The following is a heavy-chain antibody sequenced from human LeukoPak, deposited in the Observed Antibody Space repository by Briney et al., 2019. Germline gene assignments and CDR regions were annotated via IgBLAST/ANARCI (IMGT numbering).Heavy chain of an antibody. V-gene: IGHV4-34*01. CDR2: INHSGST. Sequence: PWETLSLTCAVYGGSFSGYYWSWIRLPPGKGLEWIGEINHSGSTNYNPSPKSRVTISVDTSKNQFSLKLSSVTAADTAVYYCARFRAGNRRYYFDYWGQGTLVTVSS. D-gene: IGHD1-14*01. J-gene: IGHJ4*02. CDR1: GGSFSGYY. CDR3: ARFRAGNRRYYFDY.